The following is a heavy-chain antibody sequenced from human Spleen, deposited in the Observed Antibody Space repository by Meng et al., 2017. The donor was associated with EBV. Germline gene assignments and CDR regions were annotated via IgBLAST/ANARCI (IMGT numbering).Heavy chain of an antibody. CDR2: IYWDDDK. J-gene: IGHJ4*02. Sequence: QITLKESGPTLVKPTQTLTLTCTFSGFSLTPSGVGVGWIRQPPGKALDWLALIYWDDDKRYSPSLKSRLTITKDTSKNQVVLTMTNMDPVDTATYYCALCYYDILTGYSRGRFDYWGQGTLVTVAS. CDR1: GFSLTPSGVG. D-gene: IGHD3-9*01. V-gene: IGHV2-5*02. CDR3: ALCYYDILTGYSRGRFDY.